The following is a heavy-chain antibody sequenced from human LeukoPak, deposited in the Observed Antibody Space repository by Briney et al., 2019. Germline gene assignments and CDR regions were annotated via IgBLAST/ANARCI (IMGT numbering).Heavy chain of an antibody. CDR1: GGSISSGSYY. CDR2: IYTSGST. Sequence: SETLSLTCTVSGGSISSGSYYWSWIRQPAGKGLEWIGRIYTSGSTNYNPSLKSRVTISVDTSKNQFSLKLSSVTAADTAVYYCARGWPYYYGSGSYFPFDYWGQGTLVTVSS. J-gene: IGHJ4*02. V-gene: IGHV4-61*02. CDR3: ARGWPYYYGSGSYFPFDY. D-gene: IGHD3-10*01.